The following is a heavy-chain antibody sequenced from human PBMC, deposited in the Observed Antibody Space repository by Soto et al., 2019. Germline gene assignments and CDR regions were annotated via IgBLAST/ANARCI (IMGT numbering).Heavy chain of an antibody. D-gene: IGHD2-2*01. CDR2: INHSGST. CDR1: GGSFSGYY. CDR3: ARVGASILGYCSSTSCYRRVWFDP. V-gene: IGHV4-34*01. Sequence: SETLSLTCAVYGGSFSGYYWSWIRQPPGKGLEWIGEINHSGSTNYNPSLKSRVTISVDTSKNQFSLKLSSVTAADTAVYYCARVGASILGYCSSTSCYRRVWFDPWGQGTLVTVSS. J-gene: IGHJ5*02.